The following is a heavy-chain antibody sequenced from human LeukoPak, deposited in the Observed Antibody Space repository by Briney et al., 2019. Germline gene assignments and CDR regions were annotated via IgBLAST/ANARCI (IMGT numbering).Heavy chain of an antibody. CDR1: GGSISSSSYY. CDR3: ARVITMVRGVTAYYYYGMDV. J-gene: IGHJ6*02. V-gene: IGHV4-39*01. CDR2: IYYSGST. Sequence: SETLSLTCTVSGGSISSSSYYWGWIRQPPGKGLESIGSIYYSGSTYYNPSLKSRVTISVDTSKNQFSMKLSSVTAEDTAVYYCARVITMVRGVTAYYYYGMDVWGQGTTVTVSS. D-gene: IGHD3-10*01.